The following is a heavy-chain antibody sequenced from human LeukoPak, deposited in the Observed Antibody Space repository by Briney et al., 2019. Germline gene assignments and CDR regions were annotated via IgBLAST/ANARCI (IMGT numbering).Heavy chain of an antibody. Sequence: GGSLRLSCAASGFTFGDYTMSWVRQAPGKGLEWVALISWDADNTYYADSVKGRFTISRDNSKNSLYLQMNSLRTEDTALYYCAKGNSIAVSAFFDYWGQGTLVTVSS. CDR1: GFTFGDYT. V-gene: IGHV3-43*01. J-gene: IGHJ4*02. CDR3: AKGNSIAVSAFFDY. CDR2: ISWDADNT. D-gene: IGHD6-19*01.